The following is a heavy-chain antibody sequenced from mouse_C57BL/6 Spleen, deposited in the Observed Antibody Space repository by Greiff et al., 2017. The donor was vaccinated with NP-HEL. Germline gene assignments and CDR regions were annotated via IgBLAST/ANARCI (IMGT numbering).Heavy chain of an antibody. CDR2: INPGSGGT. V-gene: IGHV1-54*01. CDR3: ARGGGFAY. Sequence: LVESGAELVRPGTSVKVSCKASGYAFTNYLIEWVKQRPGQGLEWIGVINPGSGGTNYNEKFKGKATLTADKSSSTAYMQLSSLTSEDSAVYFCARGGGFAYWGQGTLVTVSA. J-gene: IGHJ3*01. CDR1: GYAFTNYL.